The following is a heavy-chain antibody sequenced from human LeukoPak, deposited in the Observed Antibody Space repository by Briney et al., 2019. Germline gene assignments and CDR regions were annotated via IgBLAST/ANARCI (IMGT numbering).Heavy chain of an antibody. J-gene: IGHJ5*02. CDR1: GGSISSGGYF. V-gene: IGHV4-31*03. Sequence: SETLSLTCTVSGGSISSGGYFWIWIRQHPGKGLEWIGYIYYSGSTYYNPSLKSRVTISVDTSKNQLSLKLSSVTAADTAVYYCARGSHGSGSSYNWFDPWGQGTLVTVSS. D-gene: IGHD3-10*01. CDR2: IYYSGST. CDR3: ARGSHGSGSSYNWFDP.